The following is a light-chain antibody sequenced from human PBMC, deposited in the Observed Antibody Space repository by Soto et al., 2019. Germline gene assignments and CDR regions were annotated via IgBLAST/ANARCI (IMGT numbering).Light chain of an antibody. CDR1: SSNIGNNY. Sequence: QSVLTQPPSVSAAPGQKVTISCSGSSSNIGNNYVSWYQQLPGTAPKLLIYDNNKRPSGIPDRFSGSKSGTSATLGITGLQTGDEAHYYCGTWDSSLSAYVFGNGTKVXXL. CDR2: DNN. CDR3: GTWDSSLSAYV. V-gene: IGLV1-51*01. J-gene: IGLJ1*01.